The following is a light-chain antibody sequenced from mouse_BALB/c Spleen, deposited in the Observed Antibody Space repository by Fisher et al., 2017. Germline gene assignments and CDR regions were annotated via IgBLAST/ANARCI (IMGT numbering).Light chain of an antibody. CDR3: QQWSSNPPT. CDR1: SSVSY. CDR2: DTS. Sequence: IVITQSPAIMSASPGEKVTMTCSASSSVSYMHWYQQKSGTSPKRWIYDTSKLASGVPVRFSGSGSGTSYSLTISSMEAEDAATYYCQQWSSNPPTFGGGTKLEIK. V-gene: IGKV4-59*01. J-gene: IGKJ2*01.